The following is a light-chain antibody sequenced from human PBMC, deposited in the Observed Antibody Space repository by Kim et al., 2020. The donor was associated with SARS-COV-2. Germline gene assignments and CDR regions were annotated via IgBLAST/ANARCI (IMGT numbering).Light chain of an antibody. V-gene: IGLV10-54*04. J-gene: IGLJ3*02. CDR2: WNN. CDR1: RNNVGEHG. CDR3: SAWDTSLSAWV. Sequence: QPATPTRAGNRNNVGEHGAAWLQQLQGHPPNLLSSWNNNRPAGLSEKSAASRAGNTASLTITGLQPEDEADYYCSAWDTSLSAWVFGGGTQLTVL.